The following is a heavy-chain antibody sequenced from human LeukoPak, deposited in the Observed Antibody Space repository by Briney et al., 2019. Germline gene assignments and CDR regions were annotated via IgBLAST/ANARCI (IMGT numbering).Heavy chain of an antibody. V-gene: IGHV5-51*01. CDR3: ARRDCSGGSCYIRGWFDP. J-gene: IGHJ5*02. CDR2: IYPGDSDT. Sequence: GESLKISCKGSGYSFTSYWIGWVRQMPGKGLEWMGNIYPGDSDTRYSPSFQGQVTISADKSISTAYLQWSSLKASDTAMYYCARRDCSGGSCYIRGWFDPWGQGTLVTVSS. CDR1: GYSFTSYW. D-gene: IGHD2-15*01.